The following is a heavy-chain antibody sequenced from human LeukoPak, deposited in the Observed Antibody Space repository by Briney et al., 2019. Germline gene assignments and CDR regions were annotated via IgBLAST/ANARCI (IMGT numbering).Heavy chain of an antibody. Sequence: GRSLRLSCAASGFTVSSYAMHWVRQAPGKGLEWVAVISYDGSNGYYADSVTGRFTISRYNSKNTLYLQMNSLRAEDTAVYYCARAGIAVSHTKERALDYWGQGTLVTVSS. V-gene: IGHV3-30*04. CDR1: GFTVSSYA. CDR2: ISYDGSNG. D-gene: IGHD6-19*01. CDR3: ARAGIAVSHTKERALDY. J-gene: IGHJ4*02.